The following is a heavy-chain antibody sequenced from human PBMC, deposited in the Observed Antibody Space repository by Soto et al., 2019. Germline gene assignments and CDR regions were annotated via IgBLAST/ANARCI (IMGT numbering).Heavy chain of an antibody. CDR3: AKVKGYATQRYYYYGMDV. D-gene: IGHD5-12*01. CDR1: GFTFSSYA. Sequence: GGSLRLSCAASGFTFSSYAMSWVRQAPGKGLEWVSAISGSGGSTYYADSVKGRFTISRDNSKNTLYLQMNSLRAEDTAVYYCAKVKGYATQRYYYYGMDVWGQGTTVTVSS. V-gene: IGHV3-23*01. J-gene: IGHJ6*02. CDR2: ISGSGGST.